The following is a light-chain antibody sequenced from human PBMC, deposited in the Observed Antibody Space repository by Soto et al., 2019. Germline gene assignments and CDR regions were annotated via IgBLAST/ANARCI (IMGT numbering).Light chain of an antibody. CDR2: DDR. V-gene: IGLV3-21*02. CDR1: NIGSKG. CDR3: QVWDSSSDHPV. Sequence: SYELTQPPSVSVAPGQTARITCGGDNIGSKGVHWYQQKPGQAPVLVVHDDRDRPSGIPERFSGSNSGNTATLTISRVEAGDEADYYCQVWDSSSDHPVFGGGTKLTVL. J-gene: IGLJ3*02.